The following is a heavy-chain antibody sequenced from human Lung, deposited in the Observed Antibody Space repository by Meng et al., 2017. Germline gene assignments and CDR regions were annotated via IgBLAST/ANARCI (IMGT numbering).Heavy chain of an antibody. CDR2: ISGSGLST. Sequence: GESLKISCAASGFTFSRYAMNWVRQAPGKGLEWVSTISGSGLSTFYADSVKGRFTISRDISKNTLYLQMNSLRPDDTAVYYCAKDNGTYAPGHWGQGTLVTVSS. CDR3: AKDNGTYAPGH. D-gene: IGHD2-2*01. J-gene: IGHJ4*02. V-gene: IGHV3-23*01. CDR1: GFTFSRYA.